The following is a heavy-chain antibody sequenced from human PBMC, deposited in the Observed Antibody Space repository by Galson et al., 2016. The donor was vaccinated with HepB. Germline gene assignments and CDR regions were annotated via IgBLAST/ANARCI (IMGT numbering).Heavy chain of an antibody. CDR2: INPNIGIT. CDR1: GYTFTDFY. D-gene: IGHD3-3*01. J-gene: IGHJ6*04. CDR3: ARVPHGIFGVAEYYFYGMDL. V-gene: IGHV1-2*02. Sequence: SVKVSCKASGYTFTDFYIHWVRQAPGQGLEWMGWINPNIGITNYAQEFQGRVTMTRDTSISAAYMEVRRLRSDDTAVYYCARVPHGIFGVAEYYFYGMDLWGKGTTVTVSS.